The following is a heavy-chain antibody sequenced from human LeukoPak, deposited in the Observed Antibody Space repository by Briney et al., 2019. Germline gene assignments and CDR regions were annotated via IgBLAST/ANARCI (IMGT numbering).Heavy chain of an antibody. V-gene: IGHV4-59*01. CDR2: IYYSGST. CDR1: GGSISSYY. Sequence: SETLSLTCTVSGGSISSYYWSWIRQPPGKGLEWIGYIYYSGSTNYNPSLKSRVTISVDTSKNQFSLKLSSATAADTAVYYCARVAYSSSWYLDSAFDYWGQGTLVTVSS. CDR3: ARVAYSSSWYLDSAFDY. J-gene: IGHJ4*02. D-gene: IGHD6-13*01.